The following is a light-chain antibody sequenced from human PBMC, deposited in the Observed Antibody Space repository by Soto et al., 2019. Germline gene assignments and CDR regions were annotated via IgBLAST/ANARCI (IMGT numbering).Light chain of an antibody. J-gene: IGKJ5*01. V-gene: IGKV3D-11*02. CDR2: DAS. CDR1: QSVDSK. CDR3: QQRSNWHTIT. Sequence: EILMTQYPATLSVSPGERATLSCGASQSVDSKLAWYQQKLGQAPRLLIYDASTRATSAPARFSGSGSGTEFTLTISSLEPEDFAVYYCQQRSNWHTITFGHGTRLEI.